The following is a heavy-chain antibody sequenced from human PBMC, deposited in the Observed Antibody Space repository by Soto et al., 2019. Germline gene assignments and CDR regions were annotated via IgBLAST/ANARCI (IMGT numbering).Heavy chain of an antibody. Sequence: QVQVAQSGAEVKKPGASVRLSCKASGYILSTHAMHWARQAPGQRLEWMGWINGDNGDTKYSQKFQGRVIITRDTAANTAYMELNSLTSEDTAVYYCARDQRGVARKGYFYYGMDVWGQGTAVTVSS. J-gene: IGHJ6*02. D-gene: IGHD6-19*01. CDR2: INGDNGDT. CDR3: ARDQRGVARKGYFYYGMDV. V-gene: IGHV1-3*01. CDR1: GYILSTHA.